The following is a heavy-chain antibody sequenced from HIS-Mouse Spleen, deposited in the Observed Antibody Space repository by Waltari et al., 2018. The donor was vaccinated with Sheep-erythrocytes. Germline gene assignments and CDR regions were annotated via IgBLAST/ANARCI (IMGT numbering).Heavy chain of an antibody. CDR3: ARDCCHSSGYYSDAFDI. Sequence: GKGLEWVSYISSSGSTIYYADSVKGRITISRDNAKNSLYLQMNSLRDEDTAVYYCARDCCHSSGYYSDAFDIWGQGTMVTVSS. J-gene: IGHJ3*02. D-gene: IGHD3-22*01. CDR2: ISSSGSTI. V-gene: IGHV3-11*01.